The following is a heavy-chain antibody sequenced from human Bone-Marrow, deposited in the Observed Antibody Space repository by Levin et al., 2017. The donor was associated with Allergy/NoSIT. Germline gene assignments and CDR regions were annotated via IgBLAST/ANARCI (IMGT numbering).Heavy chain of an antibody. Sequence: VASVKVSCKASGYTFTGYYMHWVRQAPGQGLEWMGWINPNSGGTNYAQKFQGRVTMTRDTSISTAYMELSRLRSDDTAVYYCARDSRIIVVVPAAIAVGNWFDPWGQGTLVTVSS. J-gene: IGHJ5*02. CDR3: ARDSRIIVVVPAAIAVGNWFDP. CDR2: INPNSGGT. D-gene: IGHD2-2*02. V-gene: IGHV1-2*02. CDR1: GYTFTGYY.